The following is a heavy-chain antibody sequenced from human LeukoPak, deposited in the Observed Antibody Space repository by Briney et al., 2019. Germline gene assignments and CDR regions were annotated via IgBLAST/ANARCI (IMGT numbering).Heavy chain of an antibody. V-gene: IGHV3-23*01. J-gene: IGHJ5*02. CDR2: HSASGGRT. D-gene: IGHD3-22*01. Sequence: GGSLRLSCAASGFTVSAYAMAWVRQAPGKGLEWVSTHSASGGRTYYADSVKGRFTISRDNSKNILYLQMTSLRAEDTAVYYCTRDADTSEHFSWLDLWGQGTLVTVSS. CDR1: GFTVSAYA. CDR3: TRDADTSEHFSWLDL.